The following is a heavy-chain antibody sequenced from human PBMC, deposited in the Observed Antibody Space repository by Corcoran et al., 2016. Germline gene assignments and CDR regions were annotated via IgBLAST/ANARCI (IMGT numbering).Heavy chain of an antibody. V-gene: IGHV5-51*01. CDR1: GYSFTSYW. Sequence: EVQLVQSGAEVKKPGESLKISCKGSGYSFTSYWIGWVRQMPGKGLEWMGIIYPGDSDTRYSPSFQGQVTISADKSISTAYLQWSSLKASDTAMYYCARHRGKRHFGVEESGGMDVWGQGTTVTVSS. CDR3: ARHRGKRHFGVEESGGMDV. D-gene: IGHD3-3*01. CDR2: IYPGDSDT. J-gene: IGHJ6*02.